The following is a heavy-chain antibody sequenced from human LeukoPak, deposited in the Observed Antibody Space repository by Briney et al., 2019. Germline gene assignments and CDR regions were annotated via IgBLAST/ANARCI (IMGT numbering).Heavy chain of an antibody. D-gene: IGHD3-22*01. Sequence: GESLKISCKGSGYSFTRYWIGWVRQMPGKGLEWVGSIYPGDSDTRYSPSFQGQVTISADKSISTAYLQWSSLKASDTAMYYCAGRAYDSSGYYYVGGVTNNWFDPWGQGTLVTVSS. J-gene: IGHJ5*02. V-gene: IGHV5-51*01. CDR1: GYSFTRYW. CDR2: IYPGDSDT. CDR3: AGRAYDSSGYYYVGGVTNNWFDP.